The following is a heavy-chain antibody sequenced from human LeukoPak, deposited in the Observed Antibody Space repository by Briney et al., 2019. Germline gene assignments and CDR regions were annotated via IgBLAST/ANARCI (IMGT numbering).Heavy chain of an antibody. CDR2: INQDGSEK. V-gene: IGHV3-7*01. D-gene: IGHD2-2*02. CDR3: ARRCSSTSCYTSNNWLDP. J-gene: IGHJ5*02. Sequence: TGGSLRLSCAASGFTFSSYWMNWVRQAPGEGLEWVANINQDGSEKYYVDSVKGRFTISRDNAKNSLYLQMNSLRAEDTAVYYCARRCSSTSCYTSNNWLDPWGQGTLVTVSS. CDR1: GFTFSSYW.